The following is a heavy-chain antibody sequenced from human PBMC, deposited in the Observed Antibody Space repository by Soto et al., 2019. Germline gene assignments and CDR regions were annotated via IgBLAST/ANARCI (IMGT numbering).Heavy chain of an antibody. Sequence: EVQLVESGGGLVQPGRSLRLSCAASGFTFDDYAMHWVRQAPGKGLEWVSGISWNSGHIAYADSVKGRFTISRDNAKNSLYLQMNRLRAEDTAFYYCAKDRWSLADVYYFDYWGQGTLVTVSS. CDR2: ISWNSGHI. CDR1: GFTFDDYA. J-gene: IGHJ4*02. CDR3: AKDRWSLADVYYFDY. V-gene: IGHV3-9*01. D-gene: IGHD2-15*01.